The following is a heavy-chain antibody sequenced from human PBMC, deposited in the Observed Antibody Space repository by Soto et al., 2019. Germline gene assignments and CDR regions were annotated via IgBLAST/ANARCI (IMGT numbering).Heavy chain of an antibody. V-gene: IGHV3-30-3*01. Sequence: QVQLAESGGGVVQPGRSLRLSCAASGFTFSDSPMQWVRQAPGKGLEWVALISYGGTNKYYADSVKGRFSVFRDNSKNTLYLQMIGLRADDTAVYFCARGIPMNYWGQGTLVTFSS. CDR3: ARGIPMNY. D-gene: IGHD2-21*01. CDR2: ISYGGTNK. CDR1: GFTFSDSP. J-gene: IGHJ4*02.